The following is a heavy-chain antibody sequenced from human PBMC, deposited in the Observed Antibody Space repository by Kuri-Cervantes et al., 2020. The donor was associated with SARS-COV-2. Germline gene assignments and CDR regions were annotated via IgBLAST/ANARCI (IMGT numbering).Heavy chain of an antibody. CDR1: GCSISSGGYY. Sequence: SETLSLTCTVSGCSISSGGYYWSWIRQHPGKGLEWIGYIYYSGSTYYNPSLKSRVTISVDTSKNQFSLKLSSVTAADTAVYYCARQMMSSITIFGVVITRNWFDPWGQGTLVTVSS. D-gene: IGHD3-3*01. J-gene: IGHJ5*02. CDR2: IYYSGST. CDR3: ARQMMSSITIFGVVITRNWFDP. V-gene: IGHV4-39*01.